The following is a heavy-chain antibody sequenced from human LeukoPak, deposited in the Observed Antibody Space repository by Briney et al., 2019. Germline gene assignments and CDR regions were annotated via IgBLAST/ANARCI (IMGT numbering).Heavy chain of an antibody. CDR3: AKVDTMILVFAAFDI. V-gene: IGHV3-23*01. J-gene: IGHJ3*02. CDR2: ISGSGGST. D-gene: IGHD3-22*01. CDR1: GFTFSSYA. Sequence: GGSLRLSCAASGFTFSSYAMSWVRQAPGKGLEWVSAISGSGGSTYYADSVKGRFTISRDNSKNTPYLQMNSLRAEDTAVYYCAKVDTMILVFAAFDIWGQGTMVTVSS.